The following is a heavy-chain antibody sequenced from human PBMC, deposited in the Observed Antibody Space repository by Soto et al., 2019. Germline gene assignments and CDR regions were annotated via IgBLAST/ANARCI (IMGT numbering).Heavy chain of an antibody. D-gene: IGHD6-19*01. J-gene: IGHJ2*01. Sequence: QVQLVQSGAEVKKPGASVKVSCKASGYTFTSYYMHWVRQAPGQGLEWMGIINPSGGSTSYAQKFQGRVTMTRDTSTSTVYMELSSLRSEDTAVYYSARAVAVDWYFDLWGRGTLVTVSS. CDR2: INPSGGST. CDR1: GYTFTSYY. CDR3: ARAVAVDWYFDL. V-gene: IGHV1-46*01.